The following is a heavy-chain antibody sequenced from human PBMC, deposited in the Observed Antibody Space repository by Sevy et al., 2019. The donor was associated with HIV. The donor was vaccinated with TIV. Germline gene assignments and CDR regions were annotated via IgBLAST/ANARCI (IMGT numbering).Heavy chain of an antibody. CDR1: GFTFSSYA. J-gene: IGHJ6*02. D-gene: IGHD6-6*01. V-gene: IGHV3-30-3*01. CDR2: ISYDGSNK. CDR3: ARDPVDLEIRNGQLVPRSRYYYYYGMDV. Sequence: GGSLRLSCAASGFTFSSYAMHWVRQAPGKGLEWMAVISYDGSNKYYADSVKGRFTISRDNSKNTLYLQMNSLAVEDTAVSYCARDPVDLEIRNGQLVPRSRYYYYYGMDVWGQGTTVTVSS.